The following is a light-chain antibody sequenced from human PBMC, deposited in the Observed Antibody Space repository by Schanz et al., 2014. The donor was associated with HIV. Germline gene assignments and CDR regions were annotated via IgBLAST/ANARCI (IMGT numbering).Light chain of an antibody. CDR2: SAS. Sequence: DIQMPQSPSSVSASVGARVSITCRASQAIDNFLAWYQQKPGKAPSLLIYSASKLESGVPSRFIGSGSGTEFTLTISGLQPEDFAVYYCQQADSYPPWAFGQGTSVEV. CDR3: QQADSYPPWA. CDR1: QAIDNF. V-gene: IGKV1-12*01. J-gene: IGKJ1*01.